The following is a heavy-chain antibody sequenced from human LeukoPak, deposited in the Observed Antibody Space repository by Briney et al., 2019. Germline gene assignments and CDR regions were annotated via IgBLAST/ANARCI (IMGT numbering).Heavy chain of an antibody. CDR2: IYHSGST. CDR1: GGSISSSNW. CDR3: ARAIQLWPTYYFDY. J-gene: IGHJ4*02. D-gene: IGHD5-18*01. V-gene: IGHV4-4*02. Sequence: SGTLSLTCAVSGGSISSSNWWSLVRQPPGKGLEWIGEIYHSGSTNYNPSLKSRVTISVDKSKNQFSLKLSSVTAADTAVYYCARAIQLWPTYYFDYWGQGTLVTVSS.